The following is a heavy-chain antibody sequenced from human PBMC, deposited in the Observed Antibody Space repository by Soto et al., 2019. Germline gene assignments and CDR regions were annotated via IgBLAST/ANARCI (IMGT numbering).Heavy chain of an antibody. D-gene: IGHD6-13*01. V-gene: IGHV2-5*01. Sequence: SGPTLVNPTQTLTLTCTFSGFSLSTSGVGVGWIRQPPGKALEWLALIYWNDDKRYSPSLKSRLTITKDTSKNQVVLTMTNMDPVDTATYYCAHRLRAAAGHGGDAFDIWGQGTMVTVSS. CDR2: IYWNDDK. J-gene: IGHJ3*02. CDR1: GFSLSTSGVG. CDR3: AHRLRAAAGHGGDAFDI.